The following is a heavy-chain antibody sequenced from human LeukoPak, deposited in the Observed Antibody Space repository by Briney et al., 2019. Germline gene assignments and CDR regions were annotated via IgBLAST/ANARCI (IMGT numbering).Heavy chain of an antibody. V-gene: IGHV1-69*05. Sequence: SVKVSCKTSGGTFSSYAISWVRQAPGQGLEWMGRIIPIFGTANYAQKFQGRVTITTDESTSTAYMTLSSLRSEDTAVYYCCSVIIDGYFDYWGQGTLVTVSS. CDR3: CSVIIDGYFDY. CDR1: GGTFSSYA. D-gene: IGHD3-3*01. J-gene: IGHJ4*02. CDR2: IIPIFGTA.